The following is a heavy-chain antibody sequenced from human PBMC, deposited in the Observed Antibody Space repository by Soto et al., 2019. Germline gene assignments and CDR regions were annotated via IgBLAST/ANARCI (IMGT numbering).Heavy chain of an antibody. CDR2: INPNRGGT. Sequence: SAKVSCKASGYTFTGYYMHWVRQAPGQGLEWMGWINPNRGGTNYAQKFQGRVTMTRDTSISTAYMELSRLRSDDTAVYYCAREGYRVRGGYYYYGMDVWGQGTTVTVSS. CDR1: GYTFTGYY. V-gene: IGHV1-2*02. CDR3: AREGYRVRGGYYYYGMDV. J-gene: IGHJ6*02. D-gene: IGHD1-1*01.